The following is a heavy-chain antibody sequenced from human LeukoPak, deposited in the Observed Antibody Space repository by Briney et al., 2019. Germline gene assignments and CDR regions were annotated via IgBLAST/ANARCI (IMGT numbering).Heavy chain of an antibody. J-gene: IGHJ4*02. CDR1: GGTFSSYA. Sequence: VASVKVSCKASGGTFSSYAMHWVRQAPGKGLEYVSAISSNGGSTYYANSVKGRFTISRDNSKNTLYLQMGSLRAEDMAVYYCARDLYYDILTGYTAADWGQGTLVTVSS. V-gene: IGHV3-64*01. CDR3: ARDLYYDILTGYTAAD. CDR2: ISSNGGST. D-gene: IGHD3-9*01.